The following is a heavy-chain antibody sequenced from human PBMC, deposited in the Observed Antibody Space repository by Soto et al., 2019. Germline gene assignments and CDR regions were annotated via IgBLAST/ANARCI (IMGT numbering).Heavy chain of an antibody. Sequence: GGSLRLSCAASGFTFSDYGMHWFRQAPGTGLEWVAVISYDGNDQYYADSVKGRFTISRDNSKKTLYLQMNSLRSEDTAVYYCAKVHCPTTTCYWADAFDVWGRGTMVTVSS. V-gene: IGHV3-30*18. J-gene: IGHJ3*01. CDR1: GFTFSDYG. CDR3: AKVHCPTTTCYWADAFDV. D-gene: IGHD3-9*01. CDR2: ISYDGNDQ.